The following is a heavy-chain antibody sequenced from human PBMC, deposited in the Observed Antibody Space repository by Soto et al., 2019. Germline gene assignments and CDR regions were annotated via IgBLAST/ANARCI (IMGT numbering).Heavy chain of an antibody. CDR2: IYSGGST. CDR3: ARALESYSSGWYDY. J-gene: IGHJ4*02. V-gene: IGHV3-66*01. Sequence: GGSLSLSCAASGFPVSSNYMSWVRQAPGKGLEWVSVIYSGGSTYYADSVKGRFTISRDNSKNTLYLQMNSLRAEDTAVYYCARALESYSSGWYDYWGQGTLVTVSS. D-gene: IGHD6-19*01. CDR1: GFPVSSNY.